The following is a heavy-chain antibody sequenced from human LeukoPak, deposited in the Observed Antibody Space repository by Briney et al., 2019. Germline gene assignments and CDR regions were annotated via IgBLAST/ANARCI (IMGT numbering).Heavy chain of an antibody. CDR2: IKQDGSQK. V-gene: IGHV3-7*03. CDR3: AKDINWGGGWFGELSAPSFDY. D-gene: IGHD3-10*01. Sequence: EGSLRLSCAASGFTFSSHWMSWVRQAPGKGLEWVANIKQDGSQKYYVDSVKGRFTISRDNAKNSLYLQMNSLRAEDTALYYCAKDINWGGGWFGELSAPSFDYWGQGTLVTVPS. CDR1: GFTFSSHW. J-gene: IGHJ4*02.